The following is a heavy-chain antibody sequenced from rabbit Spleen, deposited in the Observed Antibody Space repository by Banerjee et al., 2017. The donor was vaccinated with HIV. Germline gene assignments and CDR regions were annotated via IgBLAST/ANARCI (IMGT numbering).Heavy chain of an antibody. V-gene: IGHV1S7*01. J-gene: IGHJ6*01. Sequence: QLTETGGGLVQPGGSLTLSCKASGIDFTNYYITWVRQAPGKGLEWIGIIYAAKGSTDYASWVNGRFTISSDNAQSTVDLKMTSLTAADTATYFCARNYNSAWDLWGPGTLVTVS. CDR3: ARNYNSAWDL. CDR1: GIDFTNYY. CDR2: IYAAKGST. D-gene: IGHD4-1*01.